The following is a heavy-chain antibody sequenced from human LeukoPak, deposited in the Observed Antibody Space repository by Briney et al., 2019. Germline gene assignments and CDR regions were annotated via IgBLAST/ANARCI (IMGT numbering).Heavy chain of an antibody. CDR2: INPSGGST. CDR1: GYTFTSYY. V-gene: IGHV1-46*01. CDR3: ARGGVPAAIEKNWFDP. Sequence: ASVKVSCKATGYTFTSYYMHWVRQAPGQGLEWMGIINPSGGSTSYAQKFQGRVTMTRDTSTSTVYMELSSPRSEDTAVYYCARGGVPAAIEKNWFDPWGQGTLVTVSS. J-gene: IGHJ5*02. D-gene: IGHD2-2*01.